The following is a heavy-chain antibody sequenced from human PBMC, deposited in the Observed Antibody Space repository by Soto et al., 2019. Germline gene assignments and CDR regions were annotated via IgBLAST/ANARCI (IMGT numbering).Heavy chain of an antibody. V-gene: IGHV3-23*01. Sequence: EVQLLESGGGLVQPGGSLRLSCAASGFTFSSYAMSWVHQAPGKGLEWVSAISGSGGSTYYADSVKGRFTISRDSSKGTLYLQMNSLRAEDTAVYYCAKEPGSGLDWGMDVWGQGTTVTVSS. CDR3: AKEPGSGLDWGMDV. J-gene: IGHJ6*02. CDR1: GFTFSSYA. D-gene: IGHD3-10*01. CDR2: ISGSGGST.